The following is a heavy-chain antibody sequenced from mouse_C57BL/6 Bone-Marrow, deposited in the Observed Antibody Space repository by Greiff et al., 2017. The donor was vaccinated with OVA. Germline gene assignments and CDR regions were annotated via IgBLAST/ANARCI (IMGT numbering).Heavy chain of an antibody. J-gene: IGHJ4*01. Sequence: QVQLQQPGAELVKPGASVKVSCKASGYTFTSYWMHWVNQRPGQGLEWIGRIHRSDSDTYYNPKLKGKATWTEDKSSSTAYMQRISLTAEDSAVYYSAIGDDAMDYWGQGTSVTVSS. V-gene: IGHV1-74*01. CDR2: IHRSDSDT. CDR3: AIGDDAMDY. CDR1: GYTFTSYW.